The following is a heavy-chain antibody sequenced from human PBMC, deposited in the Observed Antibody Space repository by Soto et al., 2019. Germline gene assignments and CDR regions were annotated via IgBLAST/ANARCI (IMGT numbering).Heavy chain of an antibody. CDR1: GGSISSGGYS. CDR3: ARVGPYCSGGTCKVSWFDP. D-gene: IGHD2-15*01. Sequence: SETLSLTCAVSGGSISSGGYSWSWIRQPPGKGLEWIGYIYHSGITYYNPSLKSRVTISVDRSKNQFSLKLSSVTAADTAVYYCARVGPYCSGGTCKVSWFDPWGQGTLVTVSS. CDR2: IYHSGIT. V-gene: IGHV4-30-2*01. J-gene: IGHJ5*02.